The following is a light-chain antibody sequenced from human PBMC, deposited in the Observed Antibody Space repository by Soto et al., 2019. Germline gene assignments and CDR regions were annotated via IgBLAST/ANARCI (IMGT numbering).Light chain of an antibody. CDR2: AAS. CDR1: QTINSW. J-gene: IGKJ2*01. CDR3: QQYHTYPYT. Sequence: DIQMTQSPSTLSASVGDRVIITCRASQTINSWLAWYQQKPGKAPKLLIYAASSLQSEVPSRFSGSGSGTEFTLTISSLQPDDFATFYCQQYHTYPYTFGQGTKVEI. V-gene: IGKV1-5*03.